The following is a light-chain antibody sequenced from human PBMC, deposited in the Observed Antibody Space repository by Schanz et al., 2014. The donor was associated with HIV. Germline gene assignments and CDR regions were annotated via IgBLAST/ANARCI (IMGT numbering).Light chain of an antibody. CDR3: CSYAGSYTFYV. CDR2: EVS. J-gene: IGLJ1*01. Sequence: QSALTQPRSVSGSPGQSVTISCTGTSSDVGDYNYVSWYQQHPGKAPKLMIYEVSKRPSGVPDRFSGSKSGNTASLTISGLQVEDEADYYCCSYAGSYTFYVFGTGTKLTVL. CDR1: SSDVGDYNY. V-gene: IGLV2-11*01.